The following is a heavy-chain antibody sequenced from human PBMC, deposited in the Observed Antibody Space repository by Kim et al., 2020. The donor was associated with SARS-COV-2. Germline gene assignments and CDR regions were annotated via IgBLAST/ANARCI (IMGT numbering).Heavy chain of an antibody. CDR3: ASSLLSGITGGFDY. CDR1: GGTFSSYT. D-gene: IGHD1-20*01. V-gene: IGHV1-69*02. Sequence: SVKVSCKASGGTFSSYTISWVRQAPGQGLEWMGRIIPILGIANYAQKFQGRVTITADKSTSTAYMELSSLRSEDTAVYYCASSLLSGITGGFDYWGQGTLVTVSS. J-gene: IGHJ4*02. CDR2: IIPILGIA.